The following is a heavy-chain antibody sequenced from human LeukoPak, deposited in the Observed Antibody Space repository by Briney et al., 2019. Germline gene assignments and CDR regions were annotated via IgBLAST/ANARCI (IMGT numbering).Heavy chain of an antibody. CDR2: INHSGST. J-gene: IGHJ5*02. CDR1: GGSFSGYY. Sequence: SETLSLTCAVYGGSFSGYYWSWIRQPPGKGLEWIGEINHSGSTNYNPSLKSRVTISVDTSKNQFSLKLSSVTAADTAVYYCARHQWLVRFYGNWFDPWGQGTLVTVSS. V-gene: IGHV4-34*01. CDR3: ARHQWLVRFYGNWFDP. D-gene: IGHD6-19*01.